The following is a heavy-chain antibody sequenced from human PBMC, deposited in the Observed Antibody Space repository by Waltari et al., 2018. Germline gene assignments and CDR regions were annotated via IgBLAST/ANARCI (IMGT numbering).Heavy chain of an antibody. J-gene: IGHJ5*02. Sequence: QLQLQESGSGLVKPSQTLSLTCAVSGGSISSGGYSWSWIRQPQVKGLGWIGYIYHRCSPDYSPSLQSRVTIAVDRSKHQFSLKLSSVTAADTAVYYCARDLGYCSGGSCHRWFDPWGQGTLVTVSS. CDR3: ARDLGYCSGGSCHRWFDP. D-gene: IGHD2-15*01. V-gene: IGHV4-30-2*01. CDR2: IYHRCSP. CDR1: GGSISSGGYS.